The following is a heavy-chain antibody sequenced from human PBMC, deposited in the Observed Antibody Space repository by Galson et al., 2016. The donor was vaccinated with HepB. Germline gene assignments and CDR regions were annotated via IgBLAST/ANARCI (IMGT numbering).Heavy chain of an antibody. V-gene: IGHV3-21*06. Sequence: SLRLSCAASGVRFSGYAMTWVRQAPGKGLESVSGISGSAEHTYYADNGKGRFTISRDNAKNSLYPKMNRLRAEDTAVYFCARDMAGYSYGFGFDYWGQGTLVTVSS. CDR1: GVRFSGYA. CDR3: ARDMAGYSYGFGFDY. J-gene: IGHJ4*02. D-gene: IGHD5-18*01. CDR2: ISGSAEHT.